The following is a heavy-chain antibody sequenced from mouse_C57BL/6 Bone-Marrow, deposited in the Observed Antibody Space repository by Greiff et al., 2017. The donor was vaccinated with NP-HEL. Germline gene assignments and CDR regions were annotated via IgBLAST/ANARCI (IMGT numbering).Heavy chain of an antibody. V-gene: IGHV1-18*01. CDR2: INPNNGGT. D-gene: IGHD2-4*01. J-gene: IGHJ4*01. CDR1: GYTFTDYN. CDR3: ARFDYDYAMDY. Sequence: EVKVVESGPELVKPGASVKIPCKASGYTFTDYNMDWVKQSHGKSLEWIGDINPNNGGTIYNQKFKGKATLTVDKSSGTAYMELRSLTSEDTAVYYCARFDYDYAMDYWGQGTSVTVSS.